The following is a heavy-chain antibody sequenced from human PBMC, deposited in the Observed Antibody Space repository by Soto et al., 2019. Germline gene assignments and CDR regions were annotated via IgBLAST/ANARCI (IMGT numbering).Heavy chain of an antibody. CDR2: IYWDDDK. J-gene: IGHJ4*02. CDR3: AHRVGHWEPIYDILTGYYSGAFDY. CDR1: GFSLSTSGVG. Sequence: QITLKESGPTLVKPTQTLTLTCTFSGFSLSTSGVGVGWIRQPPGKALEWLALIYWDDDKRYSPSLKSRLTITKDTSKNQVVLTMTNMDPVDTATYYCAHRVGHWEPIYDILTGYYSGAFDYWGQGTLVTVSS. D-gene: IGHD3-9*01. V-gene: IGHV2-5*02.